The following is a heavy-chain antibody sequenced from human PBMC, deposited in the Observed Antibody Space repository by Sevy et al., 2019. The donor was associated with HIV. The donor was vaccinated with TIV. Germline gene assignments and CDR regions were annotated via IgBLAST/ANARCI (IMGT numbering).Heavy chain of an antibody. D-gene: IGHD4-4*01. Sequence: ASVKVSCKASGYTFTGYYMHWVRQAPGQGLEWMGWIDPYSGGTNYSQKFQGRVTMTRDTSISTAYMELSRLRSDDTAVYYCSRERFQGDSSNGVGFFDPWGQRTLVTVSS. CDR1: GYTFTGYY. V-gene: IGHV1-2*02. J-gene: IGHJ5*02. CDR3: SRERFQGDSSNGVGFFDP. CDR2: IDPYSGGT.